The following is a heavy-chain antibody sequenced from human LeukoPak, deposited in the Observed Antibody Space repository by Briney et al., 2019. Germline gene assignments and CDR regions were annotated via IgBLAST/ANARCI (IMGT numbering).Heavy chain of an antibody. CDR1: GGSFSGYY. CDR2: INHSGST. J-gene: IGHJ5*02. D-gene: IGHD2-2*01. Sequence: SETLSLTCAVYGGSFSGYYWSWIRQPPGKGLEWIGEINHSGSTNYNPSLKSRVTISVDTSKNQFSLKLSSVTAADTAVYYCARGDCSSTSCYDPFDPWGQGTLVTVSS. CDR3: ARGDCSSTSCYDPFDP. V-gene: IGHV4-34*01.